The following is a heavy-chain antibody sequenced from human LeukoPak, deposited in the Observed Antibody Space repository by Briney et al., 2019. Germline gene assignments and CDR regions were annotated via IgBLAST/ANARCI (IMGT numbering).Heavy chain of an antibody. V-gene: IGHV3-73*01. Sequence: GGSLRLSCAASGFTFGGSAMHWVRQASGKGLEWVGRIRSKANSYATAYAASVEGRFTISRDDSKNTAYLQMNSLKTEDTAVYYCTRQARSYFYGDDWYFDLWGRGTLVTVSS. D-gene: IGHD4-17*01. CDR1: GFTFGGSA. CDR3: TRQARSYFYGDDWYFDL. CDR2: IRSKANSYAT. J-gene: IGHJ2*01.